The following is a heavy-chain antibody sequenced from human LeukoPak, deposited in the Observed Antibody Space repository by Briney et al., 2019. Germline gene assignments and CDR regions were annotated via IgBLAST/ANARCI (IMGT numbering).Heavy chain of an antibody. V-gene: IGHV3-9*01. CDR3: AKGSRWLELREYYFDY. Sequence: GGSLRLSCAASGFTFDDYAMHWVRQAPGKGLEWVSGISWNSGSKGYADSVKGRFTISRDNAKNSLYLQMNSLRAEDTALYYRAKGSRWLELREYYFDYWGQGTLVTVSS. J-gene: IGHJ4*02. CDR2: ISWNSGSK. D-gene: IGHD1-7*01. CDR1: GFTFDDYA.